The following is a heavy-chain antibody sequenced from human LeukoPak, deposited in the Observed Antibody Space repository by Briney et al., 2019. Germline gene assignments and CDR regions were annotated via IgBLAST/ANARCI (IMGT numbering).Heavy chain of an antibody. CDR3: ARLVGAATDPFDY. CDR1: GGSICSRTYY. V-gene: IGHV4-39*01. CDR2: IYFSGST. J-gene: IGHJ4*02. D-gene: IGHD2-15*01. Sequence: PSETLSLTCTVSGGSICSRTYYWGWIRQPPGKGLEWIGSIYFSGSTYYNPSLKSRVSVSVDTSKNQFSLKLSSVTAADTAVYYCARLVGAATDPFDYWGQGTLVTVSS.